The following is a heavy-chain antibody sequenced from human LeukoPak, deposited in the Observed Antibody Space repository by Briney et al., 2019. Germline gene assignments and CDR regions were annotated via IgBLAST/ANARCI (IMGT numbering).Heavy chain of an antibody. CDR3: AREGVQTTVDAFDI. J-gene: IGHJ3*02. V-gene: IGHV3-30*04. D-gene: IGHD4-17*01. Sequence: GGSLRLSCAASGFTLKIYPMHWVRLAPGKGLEWLSVISHDGSDKTNADSVKGRFIISRDNSKNTIYLQLNSLRPEDTAMYYCAREGVQTTVDAFDIWGLGTMVIVSS. CDR2: ISHDGSDK. CDR1: GFTLKIYP.